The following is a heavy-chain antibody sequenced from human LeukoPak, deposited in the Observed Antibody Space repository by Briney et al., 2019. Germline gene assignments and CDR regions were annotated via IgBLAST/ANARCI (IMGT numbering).Heavy chain of an antibody. CDR1: GGSFSGYY. D-gene: IGHD4-11*01. V-gene: IGHV4-59*08. CDR3: AACTLTTGWFDP. Sequence: ASETLSLTCAVYGGSFSGYYWSWIRQPPGKGLEWIGYIYYSGSTNYNPSLKSRVTISVDTSKNQFSLKLSSVTAADTAVYYCAACTLTTGWFDPWGQGTLVTVSS. J-gene: IGHJ5*02. CDR2: IYYSGST.